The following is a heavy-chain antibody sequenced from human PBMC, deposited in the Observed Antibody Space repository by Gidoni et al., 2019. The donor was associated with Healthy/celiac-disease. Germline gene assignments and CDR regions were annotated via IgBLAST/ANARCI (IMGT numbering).Heavy chain of an antibody. Sequence: EVQLVESGGCLVQPGGSLRLSCAASGFTFSSYSLHWVRQAPGKGLEWVSSISSSSSYIYYADSVKGRFTIARDNAKNSLYLQMNSLRAEDTAVYYCAREASQTRYNWNDLYWFDPWGQGTLVTVSS. D-gene: IGHD1-1*01. CDR3: AREASQTRYNWNDLYWFDP. CDR1: GFTFSSYS. V-gene: IGHV3-21*01. CDR2: ISSSSSYI. J-gene: IGHJ5*02.